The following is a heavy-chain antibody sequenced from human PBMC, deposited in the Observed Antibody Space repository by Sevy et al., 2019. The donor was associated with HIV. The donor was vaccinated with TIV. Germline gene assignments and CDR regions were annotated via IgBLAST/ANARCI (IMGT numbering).Heavy chain of an antibody. CDR1: GFPFSSYG. V-gene: IGHV3-30*02. CDR2: IRSDGSNK. D-gene: IGHD1-26*01. J-gene: IGHJ3*02. Sequence: GGSLRLSYAASGFPFSSYGMHWVRQAPGKGLEWVAYIRSDGSNKYYPDSVKGRFTISRDKSKNTLYLQMNSLRPEDTAVYYCAKVMSGISGTFDIWGQGTMVTVSS. CDR3: AKVMSGISGTFDI.